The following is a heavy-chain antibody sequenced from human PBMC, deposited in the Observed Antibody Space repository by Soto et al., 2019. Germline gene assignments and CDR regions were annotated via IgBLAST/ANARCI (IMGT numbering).Heavy chain of an antibody. CDR1: GFSLRISGVG. J-gene: IGHJ3*02. Sequence: QITLKESGPTLVKPTQTLTLTCTFSGFSLRISGVGVGWIRQPPGKALEWLALIYWDDDKRYSPSLKSRLTITKDTSKNHVVLTTTNMDPVDTATYYCAHSATVSDAFDIWGQGTMVTVSS. CDR2: IYWDDDK. D-gene: IGHD2-15*01. CDR3: AHSATVSDAFDI. V-gene: IGHV2-5*02.